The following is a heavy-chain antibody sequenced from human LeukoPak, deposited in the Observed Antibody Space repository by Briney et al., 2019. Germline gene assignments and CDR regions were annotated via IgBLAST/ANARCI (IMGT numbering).Heavy chain of an antibody. CDR1: GFTFSNYA. Sequence: GGSLRLSCAASGFTFSNYAMSWVRQAPGKGLEWVSATSSSGGSTYSADSVKGRFTVSRDNSKNTLYLQMNSLRADDTAVYYCAREGNRRAFDIWGQGTMVTVSS. D-gene: IGHD1-14*01. CDR2: TSSSGGST. CDR3: AREGNRRAFDI. V-gene: IGHV3-23*01. J-gene: IGHJ3*02.